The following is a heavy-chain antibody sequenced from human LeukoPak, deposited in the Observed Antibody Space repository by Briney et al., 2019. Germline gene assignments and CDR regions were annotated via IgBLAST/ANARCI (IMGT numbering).Heavy chain of an antibody. CDR1: GFTFSGSA. Sequence: GGSLRLSCAASGFTFSGSAMHWVRQASGKGLEWVGRIRSKANSYATAYAASVKGRFTISRDDSKNTAYLQMNSLKTEDTAVYYCTSRPSTESTTGTPELLVDYWGQGTLVTVSS. CDR3: TSRPSTESTTGTPELLVDY. J-gene: IGHJ4*02. V-gene: IGHV3-73*01. D-gene: IGHD1-7*01. CDR2: IRSKANSYAT.